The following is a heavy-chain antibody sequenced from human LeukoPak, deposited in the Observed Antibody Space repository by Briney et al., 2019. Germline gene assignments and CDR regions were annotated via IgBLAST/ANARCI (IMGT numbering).Heavy chain of an antibody. CDR3: AKDSGLRPTYYYDSSGLFDY. D-gene: IGHD3-22*01. Sequence: GGSLRLSCAASGFTFSSYAMSWVRQAPGGGLEWVSAISGSGGSTYYADSVKGRFTISRDNSKNTLYLQMNSLRAEDTAVYYCAKDSGLRPTYYYDSSGLFDYWGQGTLVTVSS. J-gene: IGHJ4*02. V-gene: IGHV3-23*01. CDR1: GFTFSSYA. CDR2: ISGSGGST.